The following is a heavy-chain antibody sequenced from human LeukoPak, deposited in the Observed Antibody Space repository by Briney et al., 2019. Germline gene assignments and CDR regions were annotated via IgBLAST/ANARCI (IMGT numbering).Heavy chain of an antibody. D-gene: IGHD4-23*01. J-gene: IGHJ4*02. CDR1: GFTFSSYS. Sequence: SGGSLRLSCAASGFTFSSYSMNWVRQAPGKGLEWVSSISSSSSYIYYADSVKGRFTISRDYAKNSLYLQMNSLRAEDTAVYYCARDGGGNSGIDYWGQGTLVTVSS. CDR3: ARDGGGNSGIDY. CDR2: ISSSSSYI. V-gene: IGHV3-21*01.